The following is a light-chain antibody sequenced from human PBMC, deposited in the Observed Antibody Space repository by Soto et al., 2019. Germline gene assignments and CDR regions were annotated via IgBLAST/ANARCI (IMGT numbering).Light chain of an antibody. J-gene: IGLJ1*01. V-gene: IGLV2-14*01. CDR1: SSDVGGYDY. CDR3: SSHTSGRTRV. CDR2: EVT. Sequence: QSALTQPASVSGSPGQSIAISCTGTSSDVGGYDYVSWYQQQPDKAPKLMIYEVTKRPSGVSNRFSGSKSGNTASLTISGLQAEDEADYYCSSHTSGRTRVFGTVTKVTVL.